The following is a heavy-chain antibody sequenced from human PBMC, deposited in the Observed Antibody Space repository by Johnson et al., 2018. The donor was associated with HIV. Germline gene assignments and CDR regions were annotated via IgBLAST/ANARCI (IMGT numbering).Heavy chain of an antibody. CDR1: GFTFSSYA. V-gene: IGHV3-30*04. CDR3: ASGAYCGGACPFAI. J-gene: IGHJ3*02. CDR2: VSYDGTNK. Sequence: QVQLVESGGGVVQPGRSLRLSCAASGFTFSSYAMHWVRQAPGKGLEWVAVVSYDGTNKYYADSVKGRFTISRDNSKNTLYLEMNSLRAEDTAVYYCASGAYCGGACPFAIWGQGTVVTVSS. D-gene: IGHD2-21*02.